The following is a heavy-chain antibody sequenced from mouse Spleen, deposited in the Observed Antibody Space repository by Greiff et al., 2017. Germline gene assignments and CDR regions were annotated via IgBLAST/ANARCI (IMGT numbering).Heavy chain of an antibody. Sequence: EVKLMESGPGLVKPSQSLSLTCSVTGYSITSGYYWNWIRQFPGNKLEWMGYISYDGSNNYNPSLKNRISITRDTSKNQFFLKLNSVTTEDTATYYCAREEADGDYGFDYWGQGTTLTVSS. V-gene: IGHV3-6*01. J-gene: IGHJ2*01. CDR3: AREEADGDYGFDY. CDR2: ISYDGSN. D-gene: IGHD2-13*01. CDR1: GYSITSGYY.